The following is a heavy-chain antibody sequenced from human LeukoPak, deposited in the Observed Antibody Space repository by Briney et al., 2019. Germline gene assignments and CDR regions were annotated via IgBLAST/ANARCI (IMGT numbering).Heavy chain of an antibody. CDR2: IYYGGST. J-gene: IGHJ6*03. CDR1: GGSISRSRDY. V-gene: IGHV4-39*01. Sequence: SETLSLTCTVSGGSISRSRDYWGWIRQPPGKRLEWIGSIYYGGSTYYRPSLKRRVTISVATSRNQFSLKLTSVTAADTAGYYCARVHYGSGSLYYYYYYMDVWGKGTTVTISS. CDR3: ARVHYGSGSLYYYYYYMDV. D-gene: IGHD3-10*01.